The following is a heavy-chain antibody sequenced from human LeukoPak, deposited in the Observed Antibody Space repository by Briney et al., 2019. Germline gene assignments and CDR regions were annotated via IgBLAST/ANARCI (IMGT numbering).Heavy chain of an antibody. CDR3: ARADDGYGDYGLRVDY. J-gene: IGHJ4*02. D-gene: IGHD4-17*01. V-gene: IGHV4-59*01. CDR2: IYYSGST. Sequence: SETLSLTCTVSGGSISSYYWSWIRQPPGKGLEWIGYIYYSGSTNYNPSLKSRVTISVDTSKNQFSLKLSSVTAADTAVYYCARADDGYGDYGLRVDYWGQGTLVTVSS. CDR1: GGSISSYY.